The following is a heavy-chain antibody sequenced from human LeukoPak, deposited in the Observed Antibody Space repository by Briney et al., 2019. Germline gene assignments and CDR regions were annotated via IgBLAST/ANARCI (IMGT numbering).Heavy chain of an antibody. CDR3: ARARTYYYDSSGYYYPYYFDY. Sequence: GGSLRLSCAASGFTFSSYWMHWVRQAPGKGLQWVANIKQDGSEKYYGDSVKGRFTISRDNAKNSLYLQMNSLRAEDTAVYYCARARTYYYDSSGYYYPYYFDYWGQGTLVTVSS. D-gene: IGHD3-22*01. V-gene: IGHV3-7*01. CDR2: IKQDGSEK. CDR1: GFTFSSYW. J-gene: IGHJ4*02.